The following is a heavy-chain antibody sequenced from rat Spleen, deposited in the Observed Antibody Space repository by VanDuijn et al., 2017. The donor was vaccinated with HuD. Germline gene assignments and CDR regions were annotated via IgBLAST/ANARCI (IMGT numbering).Heavy chain of an antibody. CDR1: GFTYSNYV. CDR2: ISTGGGNT. V-gene: IGHV5S23*01. Sequence: EVQLVESDGGLVQPGRSLKLSCAASGFTYSNYVMAWVRQTPTKGLEWVASISTGGGNTYYRDSVKGRFTISRDNAKSTLYLQMDSLRSEDTATYYCARRYSSYIPFDYWGQGVMVTVSS. D-gene: IGHD1-2*01. CDR3: ARRYSSYIPFDY. J-gene: IGHJ2*01.